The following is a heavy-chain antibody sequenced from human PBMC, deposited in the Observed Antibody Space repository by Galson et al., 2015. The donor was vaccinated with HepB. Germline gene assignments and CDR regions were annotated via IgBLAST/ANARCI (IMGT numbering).Heavy chain of an antibody. J-gene: IGHJ6*02. Sequence: SVKVSCKASGYTFTGYYMHWVRQAPGQGLEWMGWINPNSGGTNYAQKFQGMVTMARDASISTAYMELSRLRSDDTAVYYCARDFSGWYSGDYYYGMDVWGQGTTVTVSS. CDR1: GYTFTGYY. CDR3: ARDFSGWYSGDYYYGMDV. V-gene: IGHV1-2*02. D-gene: IGHD6-19*01. CDR2: INPNSGGT.